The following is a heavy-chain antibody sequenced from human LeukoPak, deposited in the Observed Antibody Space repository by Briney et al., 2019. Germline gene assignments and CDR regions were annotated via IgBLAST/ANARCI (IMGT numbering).Heavy chain of an antibody. V-gene: IGHV3-66*02. CDR3: ARVRSGGSYYIFDY. Sequence: GGSLRLSCAASGFAVSSNYMSWVRQAPGKGLEWVSVIYSGGSTYYADSVKGRFTISRDNSKNTLYLQMNSLRVEDTAVYYCARVRSGGSYYIFDYWGQGTLVTVSS. D-gene: IGHD1-26*01. J-gene: IGHJ4*02. CDR2: IYSGGST. CDR1: GFAVSSNY.